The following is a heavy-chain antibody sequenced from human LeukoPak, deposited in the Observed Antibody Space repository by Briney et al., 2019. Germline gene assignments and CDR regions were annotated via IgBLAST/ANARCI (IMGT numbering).Heavy chain of an antibody. D-gene: IGHD2-15*01. CDR1: GFTFSSYA. Sequence: GRSLRLSCVASGFTFSSYAMHWVRQAPGKGLEWVAVISYDGSNKYYADSMKGRFTISRDNSKNTLYLQMNGLRAEDTAVYYCARDQLNCSGGSCRNWFDPWRQGTLVTVSS. V-gene: IGHV3-30-3*01. CDR2: ISYDGSNK. CDR3: ARDQLNCSGGSCRNWFDP. J-gene: IGHJ5*02.